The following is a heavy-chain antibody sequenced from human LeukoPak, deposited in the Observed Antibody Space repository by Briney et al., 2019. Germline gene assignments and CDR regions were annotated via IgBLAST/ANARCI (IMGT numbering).Heavy chain of an antibody. Sequence: PGGSLRLSCAASGFTVSSNYMSWVRQAPGKGLEWVSVIYSGGTTYYADSVKGRFTISRDNSRNTLYLQMSSLRTEDTAVYYCATATGRAPNWFGPWGLGTLVTVSS. D-gene: IGHD1-14*01. CDR1: GFTVSSNY. J-gene: IGHJ5*02. CDR2: IYSGGTT. V-gene: IGHV3-66*02. CDR3: ATATGRAPNWFGP.